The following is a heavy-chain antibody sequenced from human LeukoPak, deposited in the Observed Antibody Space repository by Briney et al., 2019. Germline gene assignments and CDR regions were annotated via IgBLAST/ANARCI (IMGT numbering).Heavy chain of an antibody. CDR3: ARISCSRSSCYGVYDY. D-gene: IGHD2-15*01. CDR2: IKQDGSEK. Sequence: PGGSLRLSCAASGFTFSSYWMSWVRQAPGKGLEWVANIKQDGSEKYHVDSVKGRFTISRDNAKNSVYLQMNSLRAEDTAVYYCARISCSRSSCYGVYDYWGQGTLVTVSS. CDR1: GFTFSSYW. V-gene: IGHV3-7*01. J-gene: IGHJ4*02.